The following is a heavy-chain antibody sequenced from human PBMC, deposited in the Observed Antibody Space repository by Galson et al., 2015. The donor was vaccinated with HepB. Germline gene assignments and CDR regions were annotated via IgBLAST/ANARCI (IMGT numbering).Heavy chain of an antibody. J-gene: IGHJ4*02. CDR1: GYTFTGYF. CDR2: INPNDGGT. CDR3: ATTIIGYTDF. D-gene: IGHD3-22*01. V-gene: IGHV1-2*02. Sequence: SVKVSCKASGYTFTGYFIQWVRQAPGQGLEWMGWINPNDGGTNYARKFQGRVTMTRDTSISTAFMELSRLRSDDTAVYYCATTIIGYTDFWGQGTLVTVSS.